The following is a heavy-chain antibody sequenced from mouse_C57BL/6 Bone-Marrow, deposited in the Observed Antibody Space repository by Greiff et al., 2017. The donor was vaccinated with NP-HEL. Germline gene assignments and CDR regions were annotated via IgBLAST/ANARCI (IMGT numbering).Heavy chain of an antibody. CDR3: ARADYYGSSNY. CDR2: ISYDGSN. V-gene: IGHV3-6*01. CDR1: GYSITSGYY. Sequence: VQLKQSGPGLVKPSQSLSLTCSVTGYSITSGYYWNWIRQFPGNKLEWMGYISYDGSNNYNPSLKNRISITRDTSKNQFFLKLNSVTTEDTATYCCARADYYGSSNYWGQGTTLTVSS. J-gene: IGHJ2*01. D-gene: IGHD1-1*01.